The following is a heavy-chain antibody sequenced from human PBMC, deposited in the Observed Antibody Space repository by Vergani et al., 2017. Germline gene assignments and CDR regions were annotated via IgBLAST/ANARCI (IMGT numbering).Heavy chain of an antibody. CDR3: ARARSGSRIRRPNDAFDI. D-gene: IGHD1-26*01. J-gene: IGHJ3*02. CDR2: ISYDGRNK. CDR1: GFTFSSYA. Sequence: QVQLVESGGGVVQPGRSLRLSCAASGFTFSSYATHWVRQAPGKGLEWVAVISYDGRNKYYADSVKGRFTISRDNSKNTLYLQMNSLRAEDTAVYYCARARSGSRIRRPNDAFDIWGQGTMVTVSS. V-gene: IGHV3-30*04.